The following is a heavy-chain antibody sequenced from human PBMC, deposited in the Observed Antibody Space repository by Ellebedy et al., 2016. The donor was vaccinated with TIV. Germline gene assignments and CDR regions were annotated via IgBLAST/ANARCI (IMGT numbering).Heavy chain of an antibody. CDR3: ANAWGAPLFDY. J-gene: IGHJ4*02. CDR2: IYSGGRT. Sequence: ESLKISCTASGISVSDNYMSWVRQAPGKGLEWVSVIYSGGRTYYADSVKGRFTISKDNSKNTLYLQMDSLRGEDTAVYYCANAWGAPLFDYWGQGTLVTVSS. D-gene: IGHD1-26*01. V-gene: IGHV3-66*01. CDR1: GISVSDNY.